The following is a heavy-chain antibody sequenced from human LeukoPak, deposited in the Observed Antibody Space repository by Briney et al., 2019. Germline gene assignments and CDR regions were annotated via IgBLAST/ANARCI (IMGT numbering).Heavy chain of an antibody. CDR3: ATSYSSSWRLFDY. Sequence: GGSLRLSCAASGFTVSSNYMSWVRQAPGKGLEWVSVIYSGGTTYYADSVKGRFTISRDNSKNTLYLQMNSLRAEDTAVYYCATSYSSSWRLFDYWGQGTLVTVSS. CDR1: GFTVSSNY. V-gene: IGHV3-53*01. J-gene: IGHJ4*02. CDR2: IYSGGTT. D-gene: IGHD6-13*01.